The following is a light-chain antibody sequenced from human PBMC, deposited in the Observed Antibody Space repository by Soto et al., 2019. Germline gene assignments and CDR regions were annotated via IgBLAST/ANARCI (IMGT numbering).Light chain of an antibody. CDR3: QQYNSYSYT. Sequence: DIQMTQSPSTLSASVGDRVTITCRASQSISSWLAWYQQKPGKAPKLLIYKASSLESGVQSRFSGSGSATEFPLTISSLQPDDFATYCCQQYNSYSYTFGQGTKLEIK. V-gene: IGKV1-5*03. CDR1: QSISSW. J-gene: IGKJ2*01. CDR2: KAS.